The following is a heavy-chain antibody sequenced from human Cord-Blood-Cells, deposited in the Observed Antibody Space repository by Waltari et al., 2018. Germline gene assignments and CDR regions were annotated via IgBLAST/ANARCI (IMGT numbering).Heavy chain of an antibody. D-gene: IGHD3-3*01. CDR1: GGTLTSYA. V-gene: IGHV1-69*09. CDR2: VSTSPGMA. Sequence: QVKVVQFGAELMHPESSLKVSCTAAGGTLTSYAMRWVRQAPGQGLELMGRVSTSPGMANYGQTIQGGVSISTDKSASTAYMERGSVRYEDTAVDYCATLEWTAYYYYDYMDVWGKGTTVTVSS. J-gene: IGHJ6*03. CDR3: ATLEWTAYYYYDYMDV.